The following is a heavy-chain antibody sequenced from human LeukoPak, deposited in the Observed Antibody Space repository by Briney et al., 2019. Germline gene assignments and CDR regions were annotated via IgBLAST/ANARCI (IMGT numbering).Heavy chain of an antibody. CDR2: INPNSGGT. Sequence: GASVKVSCKASGYTFTGYYIHWVRQAPGQGLEYMGWINPNSGGTNYAQKFQGRVTMTRDTSISTAYMELSRLRSDDTAVYYCARDLYQWLPSTRPRDYYYYMDVWGEGTTDTVSS. CDR1: GYTFTGYY. D-gene: IGHD6-19*01. CDR3: ARDLYQWLPSTRPRDYYYYMDV. J-gene: IGHJ6*03. V-gene: IGHV1-2*02.